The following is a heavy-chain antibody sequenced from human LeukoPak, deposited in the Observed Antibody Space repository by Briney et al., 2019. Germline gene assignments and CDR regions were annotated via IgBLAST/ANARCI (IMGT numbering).Heavy chain of an antibody. CDR2: INHRGIT. J-gene: IGHJ5*02. CDR3: ARYVSGGSWSPNWFDP. CDR1: GGSFSGYY. V-gene: IGHV4-34*01. Sequence: SETLSLTCAVYGGSFSGYYWTWIRQPPGKGLEWIGEINHRGITKYNPSLESRVIISVDTSKNQFSLKLSSVTAADTAVYYCARYVSGGSWSPNWFDPWGQGTLVTVSS. D-gene: IGHD6-13*01.